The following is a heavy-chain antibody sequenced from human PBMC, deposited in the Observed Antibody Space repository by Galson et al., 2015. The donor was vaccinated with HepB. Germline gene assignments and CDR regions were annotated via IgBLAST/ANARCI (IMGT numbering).Heavy chain of an antibody. J-gene: IGHJ4*02. Sequence: SCKASGYTFTGYYMHWVRQAPGQGLEWMGWINPNSGGTNYAQKFQGRVTMTRGTSISTAYMELSRLRSDDTAVYYCAREGLGYSLCDYWGQGTLDTVSS. D-gene: IGHD3-9*01. V-gene: IGHV1-2*02. CDR3: AREGLGYSLCDY. CDR2: INPNSGGT. CDR1: GYTFTGYY.